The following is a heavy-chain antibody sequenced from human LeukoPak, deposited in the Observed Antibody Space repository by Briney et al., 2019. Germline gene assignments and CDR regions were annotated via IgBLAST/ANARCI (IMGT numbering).Heavy chain of an antibody. CDR3: ARGDLPPYYYGMDV. J-gene: IGHJ6*02. V-gene: IGHV3-23*01. CDR1: GLTFSSYA. Sequence: PGGSLRLSCTGSGLTFSSYAMSWVRQAPGKGLEWVSSISGSGGSTYYADSVKGRFTISRDHSKNTLYLQMNSLRAEDTVVYYCARGDLPPYYYGMDVWGQGTTVTVSS. D-gene: IGHD3-16*01. CDR2: ISGSGGST.